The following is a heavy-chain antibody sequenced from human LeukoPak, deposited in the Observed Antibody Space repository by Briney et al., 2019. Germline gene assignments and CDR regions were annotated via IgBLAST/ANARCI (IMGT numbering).Heavy chain of an antibody. CDR1: GFTFSSYA. V-gene: IGHV3-23*01. J-gene: IGHJ4*02. D-gene: IGHD6-19*01. CDR2: ISGGGGST. Sequence: PGGSLRLSCAASGFTFSSYAMSWVRQAPGKGLEWVSAISGGGGSTYYADSVKGRFTISRDNSKNTLYLQMNSLRAEDTAVYYCAKDSYPGIAVAGVMYYFDYWGQGTLVTVSS. CDR3: AKDSYPGIAVAGVMYYFDY.